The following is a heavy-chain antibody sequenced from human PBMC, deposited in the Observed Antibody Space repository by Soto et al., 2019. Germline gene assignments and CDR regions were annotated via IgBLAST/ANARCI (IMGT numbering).Heavy chain of an antibody. Sequence: QVQLVQSGAEVKKPGASVKVSCKASGYTFTSYGISWVRQAPGQGLEWMGWISAYNGNTNYAQQLQGRGTMTPDTSTRTGRIEVMSMRTDHTAVHYCGRDPPLSTSSSWLPSLDYWGQGTLVTVSS. J-gene: IGHJ4*02. V-gene: IGHV1-18*01. CDR1: GYTFTSYG. CDR3: GRDPPLSTSSSWLPSLDY. CDR2: ISAYNGNT. D-gene: IGHD6-13*01.